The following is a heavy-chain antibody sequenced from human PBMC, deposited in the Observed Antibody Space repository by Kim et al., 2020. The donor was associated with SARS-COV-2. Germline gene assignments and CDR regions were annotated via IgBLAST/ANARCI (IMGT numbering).Heavy chain of an antibody. CDR2: ISNDGGVT. CDR1: GFRFSDYY. D-gene: IGHD3-22*01. CDR3: ARGIVRDGFDV. V-gene: IGHV3-74*01. J-gene: IGHJ6*02. Sequence: GGSLRLSCAASGFRFSDYYVSWVRQRPGKGLEWVSRISNDGGVTHYADSVRGRFTMSRDSAENTVYLQMNSLSAEDTAVYFCARGIVRDGFDVWGQGTTVSVSS.